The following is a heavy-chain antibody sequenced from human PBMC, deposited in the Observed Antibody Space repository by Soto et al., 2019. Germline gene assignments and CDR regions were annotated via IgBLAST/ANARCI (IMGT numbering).Heavy chain of an antibody. CDR2: IKQDGSEK. V-gene: IGHV3-7*01. D-gene: IGHD2-15*01. CDR1: GFTFSSYW. Sequence: EVQLVESGGGLVQPGGSLRLSCAASGFTFSSYWMSWVRQAPGKGLAWVANIKQDGSEKYYVDSVKGRFTISRDNAKNSLYLQMNSLRAEDTAVYYCARFGCSGGSCPPYYYYGMDVWGQGTTVTVSS. CDR3: ARFGCSGGSCPPYYYYGMDV. J-gene: IGHJ6*02.